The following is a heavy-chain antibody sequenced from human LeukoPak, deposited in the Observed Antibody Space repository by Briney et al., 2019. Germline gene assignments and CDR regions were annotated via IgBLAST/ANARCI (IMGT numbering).Heavy chain of an antibody. D-gene: IGHD3-16*01. CDR2: INHSGST. J-gene: IGHJ4*02. Sequence: PSETLSLTCAVCGGSFSGYYWSWIRQPPGKGLEWIGEINHSGSTNYNPSLKSRVTISVDTSKNQFSLKLSSVTAADTAVYYCARCRLAYFDYWGQGTLVTVSS. CDR3: ARCRLAYFDY. CDR1: GGSFSGYY. V-gene: IGHV4-34*01.